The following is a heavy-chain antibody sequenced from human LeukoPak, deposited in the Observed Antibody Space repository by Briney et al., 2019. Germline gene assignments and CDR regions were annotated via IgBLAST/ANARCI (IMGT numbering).Heavy chain of an antibody. D-gene: IGHD6-25*01. CDR1: GFTFSSYG. CDR2: ISGSGGST. Sequence: GGSLRLSCAASGFTFSSYGMSWVRQAPGKGLEWVSAISGSGGSTYYADSVKGRFTISRDNSKNTLYLQMNSLRAEDTAVYYCARRAGPPQDAFDIWGQGTMVTVSS. V-gene: IGHV3-23*01. CDR3: ARRAGPPQDAFDI. J-gene: IGHJ3*02.